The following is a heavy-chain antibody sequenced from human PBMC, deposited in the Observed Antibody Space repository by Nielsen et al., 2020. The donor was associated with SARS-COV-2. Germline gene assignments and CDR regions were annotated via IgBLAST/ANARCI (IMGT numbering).Heavy chain of an antibody. CDR3: AKDGVVRGDALDL. CDR1: GFAFSNYA. V-gene: IGHV3-23*01. D-gene: IGHD3-10*01. J-gene: IGHJ3*01. CDR2: VSSSGGST. Sequence: GESLKISCSASGFAFSNYAMAWVRRAPGRGLQWVTGVSSSGGSTYYTDSVKGRFTISRDNSKNTLYLEMHSLRVDDTAVYYCAKDGVVRGDALDLWGQGTMVTVSS.